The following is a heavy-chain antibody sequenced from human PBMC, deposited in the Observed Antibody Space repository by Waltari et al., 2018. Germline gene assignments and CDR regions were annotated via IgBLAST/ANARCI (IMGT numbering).Heavy chain of an antibody. CDR2: IRYDGSNK. Sequence: QVQLVESGGGVVQPGGSLRLSWAASGFTFSSYGMQWARQAPARGLEWVAFIRYDGSNKYYADSVKCRFTISRDNSKNTLYLQMNSLRAEDTAVYYCAKGDIAVRFLEWLDYGMDVWGQGTTVTVSS. CDR1: GFTFSSYG. CDR3: AKGDIAVRFLEWLDYGMDV. J-gene: IGHJ6*02. V-gene: IGHV3-30*02. D-gene: IGHD3-3*01.